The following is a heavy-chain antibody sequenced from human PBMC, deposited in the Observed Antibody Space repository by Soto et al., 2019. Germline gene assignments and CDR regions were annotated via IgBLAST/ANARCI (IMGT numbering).Heavy chain of an antibody. CDR2: IYHSGST. CDR3: ARGVDSWSGYLF. D-gene: IGHD3-3*01. V-gene: IGHV4-38-2*01. J-gene: IGHJ4*02. CDR1: GYSISSGYY. Sequence: PSETLSLTCAVSGYSISSGYYWGWIRQPPGKGLEWIGSIYHSGSTYYNPSLKSRVTISVDTSKNQFSLKLSSVTAADRGVYYCARGVDSWSGYLFWGQGTPVTVSS.